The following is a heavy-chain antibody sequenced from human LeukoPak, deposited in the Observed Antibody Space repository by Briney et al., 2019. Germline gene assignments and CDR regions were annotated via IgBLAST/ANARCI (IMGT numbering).Heavy chain of an antibody. CDR2: ISGSGGST. CDR3: ARGGSSSWYFGTGNYYGMDV. V-gene: IGHV3-23*01. Sequence: GGSLRLSCAASGFTFSSYAMSWVRQAPGKGLEWVSAISGSGGSTYYADSVKGRFTISRDNSKNTLYLQMNSLRAEDTAVYYCARGGSSSWYFGTGNYYGMDVWGQGTTVTVSS. CDR1: GFTFSSYA. D-gene: IGHD6-13*01. J-gene: IGHJ6*02.